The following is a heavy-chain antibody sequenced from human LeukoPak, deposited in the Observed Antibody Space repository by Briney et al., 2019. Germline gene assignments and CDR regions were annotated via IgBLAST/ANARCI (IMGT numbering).Heavy chain of an antibody. CDR2: IFPGDSDT. CDR3: ARHWAADDFDI. D-gene: IGHD3-16*01. CDR1: GYTFTSYW. Sequence: GESLKISCKGSGYTFTSYWIGWVRQMPGKGLEWMGIIFPGDSDTRYSPSFRGQVTISADKSISTAYLQWSSLKASDTAIYYCARHWAADDFDIWGQGTMVTVSS. V-gene: IGHV5-51*01. J-gene: IGHJ3*02.